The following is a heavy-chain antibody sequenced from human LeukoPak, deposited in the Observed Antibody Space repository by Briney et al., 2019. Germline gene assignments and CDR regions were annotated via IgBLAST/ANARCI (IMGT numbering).Heavy chain of an antibody. Sequence: GASVKVSCKASGYTFTSYYMHWVRQAPGQGLEWMGIINPSGGSTNYAQKFQGRVTITADESTSTAYMELSSLRSEDTAVYYCARGRVTGITMVRGAMDVWGKGTTVTISS. CDR1: GYTFTSYY. CDR3: ARGRVTGITMVRGAMDV. V-gene: IGHV1-46*01. J-gene: IGHJ6*04. CDR2: INPSGGST. D-gene: IGHD3-10*01.